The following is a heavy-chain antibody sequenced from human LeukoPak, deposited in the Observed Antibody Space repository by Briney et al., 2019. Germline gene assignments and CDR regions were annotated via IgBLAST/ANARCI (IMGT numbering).Heavy chain of an antibody. Sequence: GSLRLSCAASGFTFGTFWMSWVSQAPGKGLECVSFITSSGATMYYADSVKGRFTISRDNAKNSLYLQMNSLRAEDTAVYYCARESAYHMDVWGQGTTVAVSS. J-gene: IGHJ6*02. CDR3: ARESAYHMDV. CDR1: GFTFGTFW. CDR2: ITSSGATM. V-gene: IGHV3-48*04.